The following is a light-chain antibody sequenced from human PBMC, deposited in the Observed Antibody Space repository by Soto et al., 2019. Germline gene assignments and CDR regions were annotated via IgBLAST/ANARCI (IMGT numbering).Light chain of an antibody. CDR1: SSNIGSSF. J-gene: IGLJ3*02. CDR2: RNN. CDR3: ATWDDSLSGWV. V-gene: IGLV1-47*01. Sequence: QSVLSQPPSASGTPGQRVAISCSGSSSNIGSSFVYWYQQLPGTAPKLLIYRNNQRPSGVPDRFSGSKSGTSASLAISGLRSEDESNYYCATWDDSLSGWVFVGGTKLTGL.